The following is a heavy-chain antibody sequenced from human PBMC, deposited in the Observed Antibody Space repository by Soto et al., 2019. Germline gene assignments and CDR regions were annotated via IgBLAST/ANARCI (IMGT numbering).Heavy chain of an antibody. D-gene: IGHD3-16*01. Sequence: EVQLVESGGGLVQPGGSLRLSCAASGFTFSSYSMNWVRQAPGKGLEWVSYISSSGSTIYYADSVKGRFTISRDNAKNSLYLQMNSLRAEDTAVYYCASPRGDYYYGMDVWGQGTTVTVSS. J-gene: IGHJ6*02. V-gene: IGHV3-48*04. CDR3: ASPRGDYYYGMDV. CDR2: ISSSGSTI. CDR1: GFTFSSYS.